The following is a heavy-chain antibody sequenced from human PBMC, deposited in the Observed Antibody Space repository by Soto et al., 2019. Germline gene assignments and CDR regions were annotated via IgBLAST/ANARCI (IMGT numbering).Heavy chain of an antibody. CDR2: ISFDGTNR. D-gene: IGHD3-22*01. Sequence: PGRSLRLSCAATGFTFSSHAMNWVRQAPGKGLEWVSVISFDGTNRYYAESVRGRYSISRDNSKKVLYLDMNSLRPDDTAIYYCARAHGPYYDSSYYGLARNYFDYWGQGALVTVSS. CDR3: ARAHGPYYDSSYYGLARNYFDY. V-gene: IGHV3-30-3*01. J-gene: IGHJ4*02. CDR1: GFTFSSHA.